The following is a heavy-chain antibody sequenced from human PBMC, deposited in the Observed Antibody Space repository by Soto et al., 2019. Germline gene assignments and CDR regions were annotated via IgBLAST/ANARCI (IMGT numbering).Heavy chain of an antibody. CDR3: ASSSLQIYERMIDY. J-gene: IGHJ4*02. Sequence: ASVKVSCKASGYTFTKYAMHWVRQAPGPRLEWMGWINAGNGNTKYSQKFQGRVTITRDTSASTAYLELSSLRSEDTAVYYCASSSLQIYERMIDYWGQGTLVTVSS. CDR2: INAGNGNT. CDR1: GYTFTKYA. D-gene: IGHD3-3*01. V-gene: IGHV1-3*01.